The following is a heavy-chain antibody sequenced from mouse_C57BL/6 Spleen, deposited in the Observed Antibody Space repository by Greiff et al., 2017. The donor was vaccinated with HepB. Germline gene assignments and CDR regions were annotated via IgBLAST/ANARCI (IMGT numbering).Heavy chain of an antibody. J-gene: IGHJ4*01. D-gene: IGHD1-1*01. CDR3: AKRAGSRGGYAMDY. CDR1: GFSLTSYG. Sequence: QVQLQQSGPGLVAPSQSLSITCTVSGFSLTSYGVSWVRQPPGKGLEWLGVIWGDGSTNYHSALISRLSISKDNSKSQVFLKLNSRQTEDTATYYCAKRAGSRGGYAMDYWGQGTSVTVSS. CDR2: IWGDGST. V-gene: IGHV2-3*01.